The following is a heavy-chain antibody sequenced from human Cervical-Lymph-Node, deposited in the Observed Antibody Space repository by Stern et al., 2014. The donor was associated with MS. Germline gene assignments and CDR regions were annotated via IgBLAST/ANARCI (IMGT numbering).Heavy chain of an antibody. CDR3: ARGMTSGAYR. V-gene: IGHV3-74*02. Sequence: EVQLLESGGGLVQPGESLRVSCEASAFIFSNYWMHWVRQVPGKGLVWVSHINPDGTSALYADSVKGRFITTRDNARNTLYLQMNSLRAEDTAFYYCARGMTSGAYRWGQGTLVTVSS. CDR1: AFIFSNYW. J-gene: IGHJ4*02. CDR2: INPDGTSA. D-gene: IGHD6-19*01.